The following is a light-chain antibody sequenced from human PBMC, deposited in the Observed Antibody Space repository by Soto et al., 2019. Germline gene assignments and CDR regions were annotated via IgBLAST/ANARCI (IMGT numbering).Light chain of an antibody. Sequence: ELTQPPSESVAPGQTARITFGGNNIGSQSVHWYQQEPGQAPVLVLYDDRGRPSGIPERFSGSKSGNTATLTISRVAAGYEADYYGQVWDSSGDQGRFGTGTKVTVL. CDR3: QVWDSSGDQGR. CDR1: NIGSQS. CDR2: DDR. J-gene: IGLJ1*01. V-gene: IGLV3-21*02.